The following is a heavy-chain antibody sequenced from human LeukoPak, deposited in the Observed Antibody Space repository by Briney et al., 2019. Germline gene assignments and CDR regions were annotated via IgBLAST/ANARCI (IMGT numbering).Heavy chain of an antibody. D-gene: IGHD3-3*01. V-gene: IGHV5-51*01. J-gene: IGHJ5*02. CDR3: ARSITIFGVVIMAWFDP. Sequence: GESLKISCKGSGYIVTSYWIGWVRQLPGKGLEWMGIIYPGDSDTRYSPSFQGQVTISADKSISTAYLQWSSLKASDTAMYYCARSITIFGVVIMAWFDPWGQGTLVTVSS. CDR2: IYPGDSDT. CDR1: GYIVTSYW.